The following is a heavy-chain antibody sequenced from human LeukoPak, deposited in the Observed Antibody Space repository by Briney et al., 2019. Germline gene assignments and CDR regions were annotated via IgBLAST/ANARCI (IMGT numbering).Heavy chain of an antibody. CDR2: ISGSGGST. CDR3: AKDTYYYYYMDV. J-gene: IGHJ6*03. V-gene: IGHV3-23*01. Sequence: QPGGSLRLSCAASGFTFNSYAMSWVRQAPGKGLEWVSAISGSGGSTYYADSVKGRFTISRDNSKNTLYPQMNSLRAEDTAVYYCAKDTYYYYYMDVWGKGTTVTVSS. CDR1: GFTFNSYA.